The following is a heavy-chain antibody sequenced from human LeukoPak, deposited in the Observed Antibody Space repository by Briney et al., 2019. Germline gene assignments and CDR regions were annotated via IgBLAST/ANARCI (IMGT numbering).Heavy chain of an antibody. CDR1: GYTFTSYG. CDR3: ARATAGYSSSWYHYYYYMDV. D-gene: IGHD6-13*01. Sequence: GASVKVSCKASGYTFTSYGISWVRQAPGQGLEWMRWISAYNGNTNYAQKLQGRVTMTTDTSTSTAYMELSSLRPEDTAVYYCARATAGYSSSWYHYYYYMDVWGKGTTVTISS. V-gene: IGHV1-18*01. CDR2: ISAYNGNT. J-gene: IGHJ6*03.